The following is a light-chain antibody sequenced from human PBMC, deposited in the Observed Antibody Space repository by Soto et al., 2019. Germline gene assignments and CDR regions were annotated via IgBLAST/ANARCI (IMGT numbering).Light chain of an antibody. V-gene: IGKV3-15*01. Sequence: EIVMTQSPATLSLSPGERATLSCRASQSVSINLAWFQQKPGQAPRLLIYGASTRATGIPARFSGSGSVTEFTLTISSLQSEDFAVYYCQQYNNWPPITFGQGTRLEIK. CDR1: QSVSIN. J-gene: IGKJ5*01. CDR2: GAS. CDR3: QQYNNWPPIT.